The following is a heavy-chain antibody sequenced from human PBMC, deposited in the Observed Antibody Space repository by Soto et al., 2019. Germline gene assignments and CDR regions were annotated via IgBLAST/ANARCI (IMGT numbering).Heavy chain of an antibody. CDR2: VDYSGST. CDR3: ARHPINIEIKVYAPHYFDY. Sequence: SETLSLTCTVSGGSISSSGFYWGWIRQPPGKGLEWIGSVDYSGSTHYNPSLRSRVTISVDTSKNQFSLNLSSVTAADTVVYYCARHPINIEIKVYAPHYFDYWGPGTLVPVSS. CDR1: GGSISSSGFY. V-gene: IGHV4-39*01. J-gene: IGHJ4*02. D-gene: IGHD2-8*01.